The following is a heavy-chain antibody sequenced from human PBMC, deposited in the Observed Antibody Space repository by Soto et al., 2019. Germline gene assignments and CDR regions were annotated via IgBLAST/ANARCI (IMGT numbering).Heavy chain of an antibody. Sequence: ETLSLTCFVSGASISSFNWNWVRQPAGKGPEWVGRLHIAGTINYNPSLKSRITMSMDTSKNQISLHLRSVTAAETAIYYCASDRGEYPSSWFWYFPHWGHRTLVTVSS. V-gene: IGHV4-4*07. D-gene: IGHD6-13*01. CDR3: ASDRGEYPSSWFWYFPH. CDR2: LHIAGTI. J-gene: IGHJ1*01. CDR1: GASISSFN.